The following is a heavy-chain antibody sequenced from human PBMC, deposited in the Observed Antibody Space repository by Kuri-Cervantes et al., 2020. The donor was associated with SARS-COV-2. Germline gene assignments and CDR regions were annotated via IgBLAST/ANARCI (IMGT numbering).Heavy chain of an antibody. Sequence: SETLSLTCAVYGGSFSGYYWSRIRQPPGKGLEWIGEINHSGSTNYNPSLKSRVTISVDTSKNQFSLKLSSVTAADTAVYYCARDYYDSSGYAGYYYYGMDVWGQGTTVTVSS. J-gene: IGHJ6*02. D-gene: IGHD3-22*01. CDR3: ARDYYDSSGYAGYYYYGMDV. CDR1: GGSFSGYY. V-gene: IGHV4-34*01. CDR2: INHSGST.